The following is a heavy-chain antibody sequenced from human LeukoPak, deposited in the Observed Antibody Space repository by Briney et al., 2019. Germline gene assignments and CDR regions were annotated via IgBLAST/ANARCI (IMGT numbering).Heavy chain of an antibody. J-gene: IGHJ4*02. CDR2: IYSGGST. V-gene: IGHV3-66*04. CDR1: GFTVSSNY. D-gene: IGHD3-16*02. CDR3: ARQHIGGSYRIDY. Sequence: TGGSLRLSCAASGFTVSSNYMSWVRQAPGKGLEWVSVIYSGGSTYYADSVKGRFTISRDNSKNTLYLQMNSLRAEDTAVYYCARQHIGGSYRIDYWGQGTLVTVSS.